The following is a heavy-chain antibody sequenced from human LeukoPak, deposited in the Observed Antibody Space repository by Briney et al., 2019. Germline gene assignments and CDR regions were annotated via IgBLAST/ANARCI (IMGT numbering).Heavy chain of an antibody. Sequence: ASVKVSCKASGYTFTGYYMHWVRQAPGQGLEWMGWINPNSGGTNYAQKFQGRVTMTRDTSISTAYMELSRLRSDDTAVYYCARIGSGWGHLQDFDYWGQGTLVTVTS. CDR1: GYTFTGYY. D-gene: IGHD6-19*01. V-gene: IGHV1-2*02. CDR3: ARIGSGWGHLQDFDY. J-gene: IGHJ4*02. CDR2: INPNSGGT.